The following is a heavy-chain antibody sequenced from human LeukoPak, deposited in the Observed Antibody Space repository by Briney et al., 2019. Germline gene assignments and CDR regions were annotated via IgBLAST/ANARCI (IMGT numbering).Heavy chain of an antibody. V-gene: IGHV1-69*13. Sequence: GASVKVSCKASGGTFSHHAVSWVRQAPGQGLDWMGGIIPIFGTANYAQKFQGRVTITADESTSTAYMELSSLRSEDTAVYYCARAQRQLERLGRYYFDYWGQGTLVTVSS. CDR2: IIPIFGTA. D-gene: IGHD1-1*01. J-gene: IGHJ4*02. CDR1: GGTFSHHA. CDR3: ARAQRQLERLGRYYFDY.